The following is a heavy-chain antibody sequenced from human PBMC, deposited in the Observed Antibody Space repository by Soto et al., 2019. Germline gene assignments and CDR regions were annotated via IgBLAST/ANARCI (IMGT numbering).Heavy chain of an antibody. J-gene: IGHJ6*03. D-gene: IGHD6-25*01. CDR3: ATKDPSGYYYYYMDV. CDR2: FDPEDGET. V-gene: IGHV1-24*01. Sequence: ASVKVSCKVSGYTLAELSMHWVRQAPGKGLEWMGGFDPEDGETIYAQKFQGRVTMTEDTSTDTAYVELSSLRSEDTAVYYCATKDPSGYYYYYMDVWGKGTTVTVSS. CDR1: GYTLAELS.